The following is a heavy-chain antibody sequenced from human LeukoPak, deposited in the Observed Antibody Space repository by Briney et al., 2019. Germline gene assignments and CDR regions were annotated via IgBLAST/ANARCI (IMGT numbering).Heavy chain of an antibody. D-gene: IGHD6-19*01. Sequence: TPSETLSLTCTVSGGSISSYYWSWIRQPPGKGLEWIGYIYYSGSTNYNPSLKSRVTISVDTSKNQFSLKLSSVTAADTAVYYCARVGALAGYYFDYWGQGTLVTVSS. CDR1: GGSISSYY. CDR2: IYYSGST. V-gene: IGHV4-59*01. J-gene: IGHJ4*02. CDR3: ARVGALAGYYFDY.